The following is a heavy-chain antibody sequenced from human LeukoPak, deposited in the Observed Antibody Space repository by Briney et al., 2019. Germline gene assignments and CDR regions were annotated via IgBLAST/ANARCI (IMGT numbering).Heavy chain of an antibody. Sequence: SETLSLTCAVSGYSISSGYYWGWIRQPPGRGLEWIGSIYHSGSTYYNPSLKSRVTISVDTSKNQFSLKLSSVTAADTAVYYCAGAPTSWYENAFDIWGQGTMVTVSS. CDR1: GYSISSGYY. J-gene: IGHJ3*02. D-gene: IGHD6-13*01. CDR2: IYHSGST. CDR3: AGAPTSWYENAFDI. V-gene: IGHV4-38-2*01.